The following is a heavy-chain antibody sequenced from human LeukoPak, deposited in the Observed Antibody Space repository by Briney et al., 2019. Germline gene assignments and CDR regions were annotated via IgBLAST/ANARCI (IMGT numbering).Heavy chain of an antibody. D-gene: IGHD3-22*01. V-gene: IGHV3-30-3*01. CDR1: GFTFSSYA. CDR2: ISYDGSNK. J-gene: IGHJ4*01. CDR3: AKDYISGDGYWDFDY. Sequence: PGGSLRLSCAASGFTFSSYAMHWVRQAPGKGLEWVAVISYDGSNKYYADSVKGRFTISRDNSKSTMSMEMNSLRVEDTAVYFCAKDYISGDGYWDFDYWGQGILVTVSS.